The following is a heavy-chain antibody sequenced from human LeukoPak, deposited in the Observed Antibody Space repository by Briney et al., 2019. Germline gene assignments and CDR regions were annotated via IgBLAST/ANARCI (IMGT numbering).Heavy chain of an antibody. J-gene: IGHJ4*02. CDR3: TRGPRPFDY. CDR2: ITKKTDGGTT. V-gene: IGHV3-15*01. CDR1: GFTFSNAW. Sequence: GGSLRLSCAASGFTFSNAWMSWVRQAPGKGLEWVGRITKKTDGGTTEYAAPVKGRFTISRDGSKDTLYLQMNSLKTEDTAVYYCTRGPRPFDYWGQGTLVTVSS.